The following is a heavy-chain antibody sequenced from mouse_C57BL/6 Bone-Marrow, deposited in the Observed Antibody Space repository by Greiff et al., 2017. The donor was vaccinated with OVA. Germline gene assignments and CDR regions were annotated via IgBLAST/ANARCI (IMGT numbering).Heavy chain of an antibody. V-gene: IGHV6-3*01. CDR1: GFTFSNYW. J-gene: IGHJ1*03. CDR3: TRNYYGSSYRDFDV. D-gene: IGHD1-1*01. Sequence: EVKLVESGGGLVQPGGSMKLSCVASGFTFSNYWMNWVRQSPEKGLEWVAQIRLKSDNYATHYAESVKGRFTISRDDSKSSVYLQMNNLRAEDTGIYYCTRNYYGSSYRDFDVWGTGTTVTVSS. CDR2: IRLKSDNYAT.